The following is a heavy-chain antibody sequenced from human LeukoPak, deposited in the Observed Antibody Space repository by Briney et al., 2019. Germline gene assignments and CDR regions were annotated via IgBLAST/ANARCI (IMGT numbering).Heavy chain of an antibody. CDR1: GSTFTGYY. V-gene: IGHV1-2*02. J-gene: IGHJ5*02. CDR2: INPNSGGT. D-gene: IGHD3-22*01. CDR3: ARVRGYDSSGYYGYP. Sequence: ASVKVSCKASGSTFTGYYMHLVRQAPGQGLEWMGWINPNSGGTNYAQKVQGKVTMTRDTSISTAYMELSRLRSDDTAVYYCARVRGYDSSGYYGYPWGQGTLVTVSS.